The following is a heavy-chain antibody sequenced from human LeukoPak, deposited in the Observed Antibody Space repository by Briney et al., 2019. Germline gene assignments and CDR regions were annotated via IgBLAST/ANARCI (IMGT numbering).Heavy chain of an antibody. D-gene: IGHD3-3*01. CDR2: INHSGST. V-gene: IGHV4-34*01. Sequence: PETLSLTCAVYGGSFSGYYWSWIRQPPGKGLEWIGEINHSGSTNYNPSLKSRVTISVDTSKNQFSLKLSSVTAADTAVYYCARGCDFWSGYYTGDAFDIWGQGTMVTVSS. CDR3: ARGCDFWSGYYTGDAFDI. J-gene: IGHJ3*02. CDR1: GGSFSGYY.